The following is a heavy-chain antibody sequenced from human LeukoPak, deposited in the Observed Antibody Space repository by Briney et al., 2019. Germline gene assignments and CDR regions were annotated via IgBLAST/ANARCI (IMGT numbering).Heavy chain of an antibody. D-gene: IGHD5-18*01. CDR1: GGSISSYY. CDR2: TYYTGST. Sequence: SETLSLTCTVSGGSISSYYWSWIRQPPGKGLEWIGYTYYTGSTNYNPSLKTRVTISVDSSKNQFSLKLSYVTAADTAVYYCARDEGYGDAFDIWGQGTMVTVSS. V-gene: IGHV4-59*01. CDR3: ARDEGYGDAFDI. J-gene: IGHJ3*02.